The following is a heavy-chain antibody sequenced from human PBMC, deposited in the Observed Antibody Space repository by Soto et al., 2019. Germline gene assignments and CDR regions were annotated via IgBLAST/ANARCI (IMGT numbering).Heavy chain of an antibody. Sequence: GGSLRLSCAAPGFTFSKHWMHWVRQAPGQGLVWVSRTKTDGSTSYADSVKGRFTISRDNAKNTLYLEMNSLRAEDTAVYYCARDMRAVPWYGGVSSAFDMWGQGTMVTVSS. D-gene: IGHD3-10*01. CDR3: ARDMRAVPWYGGVSSAFDM. V-gene: IGHV3-74*01. J-gene: IGHJ3*02. CDR1: GFTFSKHW. CDR2: TKTDGST.